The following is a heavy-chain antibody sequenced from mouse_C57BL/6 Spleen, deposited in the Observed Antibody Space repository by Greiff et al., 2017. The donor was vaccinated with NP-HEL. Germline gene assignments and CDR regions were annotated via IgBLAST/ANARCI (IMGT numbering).Heavy chain of an antibody. CDR3: ARWGVLGSSYDAMDY. J-gene: IGHJ4*01. V-gene: IGHV1-52*01. D-gene: IGHD1-1*01. CDR1: GYTFTSYW. Sequence: QVQLQQPGAELVRPGSSVKLSCKASGYTFTSYWMHWVRQTPIQGLEWVGNIDPSGSETHYNQKFKDKATLTVDKSSSTAYMQLSSLTSEDSAVYYCARWGVLGSSYDAMDYWGQGTSVTVSS. CDR2: IDPSGSET.